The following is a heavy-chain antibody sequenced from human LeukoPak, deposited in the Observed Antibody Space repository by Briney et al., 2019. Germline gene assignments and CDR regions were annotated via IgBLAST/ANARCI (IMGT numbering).Heavy chain of an antibody. CDR2: ISGSGGST. V-gene: IGHV3-23*01. D-gene: IGHD3-3*02. CDR3: AKLSGRLVVLGGSRAFDI. CDR1: GFTFSSYA. J-gene: IGHJ3*02. Sequence: QAGGSLRLSCAASGFTFSSYAMSWVRQAPGKGPEWVSAISGSGGSTYYADSVKGRFTISRDNSKNTLYLQMNSLRAEDTAVYYCAKLSGRLVVLGGSRAFDIWGQGTMVTVSS.